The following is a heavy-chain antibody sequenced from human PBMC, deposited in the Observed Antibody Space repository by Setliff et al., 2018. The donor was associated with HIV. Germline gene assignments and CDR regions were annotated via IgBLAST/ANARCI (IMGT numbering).Heavy chain of an antibody. Sequence: GEPLKISCAGSGFNFKNAWMSWVRQAPGKGLEWVGRIKSRVDGETTAYAAPLKGRFTISRDDSKNTLYLQMDSLSTEDTAVYYCILLGMHGAFDIWGQGTMVTVSS. V-gene: IGHV3-15*01. J-gene: IGHJ3*02. CDR2: IKSRVDGETT. CDR1: GFNFKNAW. CDR3: ILLGMHGAFDI. D-gene: IGHD7-27*01.